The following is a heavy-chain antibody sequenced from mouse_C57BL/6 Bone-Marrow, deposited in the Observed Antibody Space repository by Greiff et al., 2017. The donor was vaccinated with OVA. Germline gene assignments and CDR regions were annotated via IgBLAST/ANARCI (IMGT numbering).Heavy chain of an antibody. Sequence: QVQLQQPGAELVKPGASVKMSCKASGYTFTSYWITWVKQRPGQGLEWIGDIYPGSGSTNYNEKLKSKATLTVDTSSSTAYMQLSSLTSEDSAVYYCARPRTYYYGSSCAGFAYRGQGTLVTVSA. CDR3: ARPRTYYYGSSCAGFAY. V-gene: IGHV1-55*01. CDR1: GYTFTSYW. D-gene: IGHD1-1*01. J-gene: IGHJ3*01. CDR2: IYPGSGST.